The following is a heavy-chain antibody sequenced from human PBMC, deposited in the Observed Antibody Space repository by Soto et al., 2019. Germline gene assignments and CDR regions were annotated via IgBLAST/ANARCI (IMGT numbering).Heavy chain of an antibody. CDR1: GGSYSGYY. D-gene: IGHD3-10*01. J-gene: IGHJ6*02. V-gene: IGHV4-34*01. Sequence: SETLSLTCAVYGGSYSGYYWSWICQPPGKGLEWIGEINHSGSTNYNPSLKSRVTISVGTPKNQFSLKLSSVTAADTAVYYCARGLRVRGVGYYGMDVWGQGTTVTVSS. CDR2: INHSGST. CDR3: ARGLRVRGVGYYGMDV.